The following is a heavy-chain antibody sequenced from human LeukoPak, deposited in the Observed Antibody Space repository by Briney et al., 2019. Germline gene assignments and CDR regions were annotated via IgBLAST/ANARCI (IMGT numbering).Heavy chain of an antibody. V-gene: IGHV1-18*01. CDR3: ARGRYYDSGGYDEAFDI. CDR1: DYTFSSYG. D-gene: IGHD3-22*01. CDR2: ISGYNGNT. Sequence: ASVKVSCKAFDYTFSSYGISWVRQAPGQGLEWMGWISGYNGNTKYAQNLQGRVTMTTDTSTTTAYMELRSLRSDDTAVYYCARGRYYDSGGYDEAFDIWGQGTAVTVSS. J-gene: IGHJ3*02.